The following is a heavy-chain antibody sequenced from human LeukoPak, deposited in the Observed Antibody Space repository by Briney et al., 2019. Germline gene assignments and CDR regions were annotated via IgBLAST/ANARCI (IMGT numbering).Heavy chain of an antibody. CDR1: GYTFTSYD. CDR3: ARTVGYYYDSSGYPTYYYYYYMDV. Sequence: GASVKVSCKASGYTFTSYDINWVRQATGQGLEWMAWMNPNSGNTGYAQKFQGRVTITRNTSISTAYMELSSLRSEDTAVYYCARTVGYYYDSSGYPTYYYYYYMDVWGKGTTVTVSS. D-gene: IGHD3-22*01. V-gene: IGHV1-8*03. J-gene: IGHJ6*03. CDR2: MNPNSGNT.